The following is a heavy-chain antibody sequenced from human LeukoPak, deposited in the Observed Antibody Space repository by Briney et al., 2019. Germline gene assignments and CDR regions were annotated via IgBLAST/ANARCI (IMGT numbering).Heavy chain of an antibody. Sequence: SETLSLTCAVSGGSISSGGYYWSWIRQPPGKGLEWIGYIYHSGSTYYNPSLKSRVTISVDRSKNQFSLKLSSVTAADTAVYYCATASGGLWSSDDDAFDIWGQGTMVTVSS. CDR3: ATASGGLWSSDDDAFDI. J-gene: IGHJ3*02. CDR2: IYHSGST. V-gene: IGHV4-30-2*01. CDR1: GGSISSGGYY. D-gene: IGHD5-18*01.